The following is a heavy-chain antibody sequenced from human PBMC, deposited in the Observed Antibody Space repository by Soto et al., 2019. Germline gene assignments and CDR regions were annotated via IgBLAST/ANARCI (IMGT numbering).Heavy chain of an antibody. D-gene: IGHD1-1*01. V-gene: IGHV1-69*06. J-gene: IGHJ6*02. Sequence: GASVKVSCKASGGTFSSYAISWVRQAPGQGLEWMGGIIPIFGTANYAQKFQGRVTITADKSTSTAYMELSSLRSEDTAVYYCASAQWAGTPYYYYGMDVWGQGTTVTVSS. CDR3: ASAQWAGTPYYYYGMDV. CDR2: IIPIFGTA. CDR1: GGTFSSYA.